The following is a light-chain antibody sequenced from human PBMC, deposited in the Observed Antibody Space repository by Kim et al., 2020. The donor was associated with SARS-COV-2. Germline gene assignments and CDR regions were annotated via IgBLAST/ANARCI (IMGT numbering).Light chain of an antibody. CDR3: QQYADLPPLT. CDR2: AAS. CDR1: QDITND. J-gene: IGKJ4*01. V-gene: IGKV1-33*01. Sequence: SVGDRVTITCQASQDITNDLNWYQQKPGKAPKLLIYAASNLETGVPSRFSGSGSGTDFTFTISSLQPEDIATYYCQQYADLPPLTFGGGTKVDIK.